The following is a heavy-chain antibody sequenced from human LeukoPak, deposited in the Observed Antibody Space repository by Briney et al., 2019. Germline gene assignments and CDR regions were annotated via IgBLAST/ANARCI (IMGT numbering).Heavy chain of an antibody. CDR3: ARGPRVVVVAATPLFDY. D-gene: IGHD2-15*01. CDR2: ISSSSSYI. J-gene: IGHJ4*02. V-gene: IGHV3-21*01. Sequence: GGSLRLSCAASGFTFSSYSMNWVRQAPGKGLEWVSSISSSSSYIYYADSVKGRFTISRDNAKNSLYLQMNSLRAEDTAVYYCARGPRVVVVAATPLFDYWGQGTLVTVSS. CDR1: GFTFSSYS.